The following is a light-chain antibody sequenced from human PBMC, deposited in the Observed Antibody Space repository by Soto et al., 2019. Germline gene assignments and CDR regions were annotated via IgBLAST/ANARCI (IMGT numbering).Light chain of an antibody. CDR2: SNY. Sequence: QSVLTQPPSASGTPGQRVTTSCSSSSSNIESNTVTWYQQLPGTAPKLVIYSNYDRPSGVPDRFSGSTSGTSASLVIRGLQSEDEADYYCAAWDDILNGYVFGGGTKVTVL. J-gene: IGLJ1*01. CDR3: AAWDDILNGYV. V-gene: IGLV1-44*01. CDR1: SSNIESNT.